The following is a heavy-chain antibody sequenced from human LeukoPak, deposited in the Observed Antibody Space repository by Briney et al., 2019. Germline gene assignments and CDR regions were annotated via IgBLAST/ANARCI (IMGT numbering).Heavy chain of an antibody. Sequence: GGSLRLSCAASGFTFSSYAMHWVRQAPGKGLECVAVISYDGSNKDYADSVKGRFTISRDNSKSTLYLQMNSLRTEDTAVYYCASPFSGSYYSYFDYWGQGTLVTVSS. CDR1: GFTFSSYA. CDR3: ASPFSGSYYSYFDY. J-gene: IGHJ4*02. D-gene: IGHD1-26*01. CDR2: ISYDGSNK. V-gene: IGHV3-30-3*01.